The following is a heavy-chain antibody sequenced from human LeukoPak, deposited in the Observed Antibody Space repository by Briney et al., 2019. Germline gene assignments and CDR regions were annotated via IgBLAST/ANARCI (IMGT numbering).Heavy chain of an antibody. CDR2: IYTSGST. D-gene: IGHD1-26*01. CDR1: GGSISSYY. V-gene: IGHV4-4*07. J-gene: IGHJ4*02. Sequence: PSETLSLTCTVPGGSISSYYWSWIRQPAGKGLEWIGRIYTSGSTNYNPSLKSRVTMSVDTSKNQFSLKLSSVTAADTAVYYCARDPEASGSYSPWSYFDYWGQGTLVTVSS. CDR3: ARDPEASGSYSPWSYFDY.